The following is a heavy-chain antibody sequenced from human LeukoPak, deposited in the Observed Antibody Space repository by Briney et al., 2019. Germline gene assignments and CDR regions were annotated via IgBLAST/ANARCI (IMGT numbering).Heavy chain of an antibody. CDR2: IYYSGST. J-gene: IGHJ4*02. CDR3: ARHTRSIVVVTAIDY. Sequence: SETLSLTCTVSGGSISSYYWSWIRQPPGKGLEWIGYIYYSGSTNYNPSLKSRVTISVDTSKNQFSLKLSSVTAADAAEYYCARHTRSIVVVTAIDYWGQGTLVTVSS. CDR1: GGSISSYY. D-gene: IGHD2-21*02. V-gene: IGHV4-59*08.